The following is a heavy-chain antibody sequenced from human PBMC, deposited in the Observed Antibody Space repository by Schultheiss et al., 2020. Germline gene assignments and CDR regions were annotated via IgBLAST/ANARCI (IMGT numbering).Heavy chain of an antibody. D-gene: IGHD3-3*01. CDR3: AKRGDFNWFDP. Sequence: SETLSLTCAVYGGSFSGYYWSWIRQPPGKGLEWIGEINHSGSTNYNPSLKSRVTISLDTSKKQFSLKLSSVTAADTAVYYCAKRGDFNWFDPWGQGTLVTVSS. V-gene: IGHV4-34*01. CDR2: INHSGST. CDR1: GGSFSGYY. J-gene: IGHJ5*02.